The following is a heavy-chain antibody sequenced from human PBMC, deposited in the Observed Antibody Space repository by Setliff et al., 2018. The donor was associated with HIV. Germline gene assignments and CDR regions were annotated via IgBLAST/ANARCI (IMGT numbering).Heavy chain of an antibody. CDR1: GLTFNNYA. J-gene: IGHJ4*01. CDR3: ARTVTAIHTSGWYSFFDY. D-gene: IGHD6-19*01. CDR2: FYHSGST. V-gene: IGHV4-38-2*01. Sequence: PGGSLRLSCAASGLTFNNYAMGWVRQPPEKGLEWIGSFYHSGSTNYNPSLKSRVTISVDTSKNQFSLKLSSVTAADTAVYYCARTVTAIHTSGWYSFFDYWG.